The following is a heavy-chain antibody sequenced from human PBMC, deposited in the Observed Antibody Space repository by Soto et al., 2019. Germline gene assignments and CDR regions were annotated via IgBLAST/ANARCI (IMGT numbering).Heavy chain of an antibody. CDR3: ARDEDEYLGLNH. J-gene: IGHJ5*02. CDR1: GDSVSSNSAA. D-gene: IGHD2-2*01. Sequence: LSQTLSLTCAISGDSVSSNSAAWNWIRQSPSRGLEWLGRTYYRSKWYNDYTSSVKSRISINPDTSKNQFSLQLRSVTPEDTAVYYCARDEDEYLGLNHWGQGIPVTVSS. CDR2: TYYRSKWYN. V-gene: IGHV6-1*01.